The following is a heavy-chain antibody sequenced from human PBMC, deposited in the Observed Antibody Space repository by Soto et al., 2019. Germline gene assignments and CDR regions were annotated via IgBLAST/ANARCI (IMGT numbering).Heavy chain of an antibody. J-gene: IGHJ6*02. CDR1: GYTFTSYG. CDR3: ARTAPSTIYYYYGMDV. V-gene: IGHV1-18*01. Sequence: QVQLVQSGAEVKKPGASVKVSCKASGYTFTSYGISWVRQAPGQGLEWMGWISAYNGNTNYAQKLQGRVTMTTDTXTXTAYMELRSLRSDDTAVYYCARTAPSTIYYYYGMDVWGQGTTVTVSS. D-gene: IGHD2-2*01. CDR2: ISAYNGNT.